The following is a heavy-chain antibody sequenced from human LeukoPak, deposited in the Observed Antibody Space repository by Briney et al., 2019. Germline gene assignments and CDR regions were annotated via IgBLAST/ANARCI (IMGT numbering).Heavy chain of an antibody. J-gene: IGHJ3*02. CDR1: GGSISSSNW. Sequence: SGTLSLTCAVSGGSISSSNWWSWVRQPPGKGLEWIGEIYHSGSTNYNPSLKSRVTISVDKSKNQFSLKLSSVTAADTAVYYCARVAKYYYDSSGYNDAFDIWGQGTMVTVSS. V-gene: IGHV4-4*02. CDR3: ARVAKYYYDSSGYNDAFDI. CDR2: IYHSGST. D-gene: IGHD3-22*01.